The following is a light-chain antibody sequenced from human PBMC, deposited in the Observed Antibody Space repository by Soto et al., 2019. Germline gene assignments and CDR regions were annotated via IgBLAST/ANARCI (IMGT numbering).Light chain of an antibody. Sequence: QSVLTQPASVSGSPGQSITISCTGTSSDVGAYNYVSWYQQHPGKAPKLMIYDVSNRPSGVSNRFSGSKSGNTASLTISGLQAEDEADYYCGSYTSTSTVIFGGGTKLTVL. J-gene: IGLJ2*01. CDR1: SSDVGAYNY. CDR2: DVS. V-gene: IGLV2-14*01. CDR3: GSYTSTSTVI.